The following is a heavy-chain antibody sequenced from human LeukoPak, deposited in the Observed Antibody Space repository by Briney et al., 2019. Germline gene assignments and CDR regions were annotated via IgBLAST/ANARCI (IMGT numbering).Heavy chain of an antibody. V-gene: IGHV3-21*01. Sequence: GGTLRLSCAASGVTFSSYSMNWVRQAPGKGLEWVSSISSSSSYIYYADSVKGRFTISRDNAKNSLYLQMNSLRAEDTAVYCCARGARGYSYGGYYYGMDVWGKGTTVTVSS. D-gene: IGHD5-18*01. CDR3: ARGARGYSYGGYYYGMDV. CDR2: ISSSSSYI. CDR1: GVTFSSYS. J-gene: IGHJ6*04.